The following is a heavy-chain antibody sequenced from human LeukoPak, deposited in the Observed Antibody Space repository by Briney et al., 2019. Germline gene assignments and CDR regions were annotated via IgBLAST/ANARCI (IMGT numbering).Heavy chain of an antibody. V-gene: IGHV3-23*01. J-gene: IGHJ4*02. CDR3: AKADYIAVAGTAADY. Sequence: GGSLRLSCAASGFTFSSYAMSWVRQAPGKGLEWVSAISGSGGSTYYADSVKGRLTISRDNSKNTLYLQMNSLRAEDTAVYYCAKADYIAVAGTAADYWGQGTLVTVSS. D-gene: IGHD6-19*01. CDR1: GFTFSSYA. CDR2: ISGSGGST.